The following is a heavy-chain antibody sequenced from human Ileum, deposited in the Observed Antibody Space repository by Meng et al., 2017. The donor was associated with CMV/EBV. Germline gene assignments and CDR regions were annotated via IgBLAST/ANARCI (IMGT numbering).Heavy chain of an antibody. J-gene: IGHJ4*02. Sequence: GGSLRLSCLASGYSFPNYWIGWVRQLPGKGLEWMGTIYPLDSDTKYSPSFQGQVTISADKSISTAYLQWGSLKASDTAIYYCTRRMRELQTAVDHWGQGTAVTVSS. CDR1: GYSFPNYW. D-gene: IGHD1-7*01. CDR2: IYPLDSDT. CDR3: TRRMRELQTAVDH. V-gene: IGHV5-51*01.